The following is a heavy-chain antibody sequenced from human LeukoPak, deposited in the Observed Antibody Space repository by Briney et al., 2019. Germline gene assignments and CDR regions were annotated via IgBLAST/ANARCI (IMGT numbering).Heavy chain of an antibody. J-gene: IGHJ4*02. Sequence: GGSLRLSCAASGFTFSSYSMNWVRQAPGKGLEWVSYISSSSSTIYYADSVKGRFTISRDNAKNSLYLQMNSLRAEDTAVYYCARENDYVWGSYHSALDYWGQGTLVTVSS. V-gene: IGHV3-48*01. CDR3: ARENDYVWGSYHSALDY. D-gene: IGHD3-16*02. CDR2: ISSSSSTI. CDR1: GFTFSSYS.